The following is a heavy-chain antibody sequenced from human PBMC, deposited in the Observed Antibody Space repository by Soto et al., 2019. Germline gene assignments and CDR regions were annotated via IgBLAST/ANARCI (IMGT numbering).Heavy chain of an antibody. CDR3: AHSWYSSSSVDWFDP. CDR2: IYWDDDK. V-gene: IGHV2-5*02. D-gene: IGHD6-6*01. Sequence: SGPTLVKPTQNLTLTCTFSGFSLSASGVGVGWIRQPPGKALEWLALIYWDDDKRYSPSLKSRLTITKDTSKNQVVLTMTNMDPVDTATYYCAHSWYSSSSVDWFDPWGQGTLVTVSS. J-gene: IGHJ5*02. CDR1: GFSLSASGVG.